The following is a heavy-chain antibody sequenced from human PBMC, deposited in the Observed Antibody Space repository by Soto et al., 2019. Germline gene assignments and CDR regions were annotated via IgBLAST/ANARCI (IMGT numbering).Heavy chain of an antibody. Sequence: SETLSLTCTVSGGSISSSSYYWGWIRQPPGKGLEWIGSIYYSGSTYYNPSLKSPVTISVDTSKNQFSLKLSSVTAADTAVYYCARGNYYGSGSSETFDYWGQGTLVTVSS. CDR2: IYYSGST. D-gene: IGHD3-10*01. CDR3: ARGNYYGSGSSETFDY. J-gene: IGHJ4*02. V-gene: IGHV4-39*01. CDR1: GGSISSSSYY.